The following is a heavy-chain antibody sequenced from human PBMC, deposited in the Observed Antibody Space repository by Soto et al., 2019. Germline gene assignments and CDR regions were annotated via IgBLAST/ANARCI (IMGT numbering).Heavy chain of an antibody. CDR2: FPYSGTT. J-gene: IGHJ4*02. Sequence: QVQLQESGPGLVKPSETLSLTCTVSGGSINSYYWSWIRQPPGKGLEWIGYFPYSGTTNYTPSLKSRVTISVDMSKNQFSLMLSSVTAADTAVYYCARGAGWWDYWGQGTLVTVSS. CDR3: ARGAGWWDY. V-gene: IGHV4-59*08. D-gene: IGHD2-15*01. CDR1: GGSINSYY.